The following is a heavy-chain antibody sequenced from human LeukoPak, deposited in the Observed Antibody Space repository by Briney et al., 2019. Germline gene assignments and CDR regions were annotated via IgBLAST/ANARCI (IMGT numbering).Heavy chain of an antibody. Sequence: ASVKVSCKASGGIISTYGIAWVRQAPGQGLEWMGWISAYNGNTNYAQKLQGRVTMTTDTSTSTAYMELRSLRSDDTAVYYCARVKKWELLPDYWGQGTLVTVSS. CDR2: ISAYNGNT. CDR3: ARVKKWELLPDY. CDR1: GGIISTYG. J-gene: IGHJ4*02. D-gene: IGHD1-26*01. V-gene: IGHV1-18*01.